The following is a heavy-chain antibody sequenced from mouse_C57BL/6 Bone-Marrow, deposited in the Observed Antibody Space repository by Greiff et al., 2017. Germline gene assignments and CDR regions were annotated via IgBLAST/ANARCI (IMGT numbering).Heavy chain of an antibody. D-gene: IGHD1-1*01. V-gene: IGHV5-4*03. CDR2: ISDGGSYT. J-gene: IGHJ2*01. Sequence: EVKVVESGGGLVKPGGSLKLSCAASGFTFSSYAMSWVRQTPEKRLEWVATISDGGSYTYYPDNVKGRFTISRDNAKNNLYLQMSHLKSEDTAMYYCARSSITTGEDYWGQGTTLTVSS. CDR1: GFTFSSYA. CDR3: ARSSITTGEDY.